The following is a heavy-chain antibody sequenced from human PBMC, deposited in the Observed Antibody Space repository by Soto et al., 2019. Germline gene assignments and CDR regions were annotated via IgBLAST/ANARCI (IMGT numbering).Heavy chain of an antibody. CDR1: GFNVMRYW. D-gene: IGHD3-16*01. J-gene: IGHJ4*02. V-gene: IGHV3-7*01. Sequence: GGSLRLSCAVSGFNVMRYWMSWVRQAPGKGLEWVASIKEDGSEIYYLQSVRGRFSISRDSAGNALHLTMNYLSAEDTGVYFCARDIGFDYVNWGQGT. CDR2: IKEDGSEI. CDR3: ARDIGFDYVN.